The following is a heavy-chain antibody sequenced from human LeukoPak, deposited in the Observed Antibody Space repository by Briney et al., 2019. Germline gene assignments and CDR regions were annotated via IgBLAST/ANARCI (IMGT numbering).Heavy chain of an antibody. CDR2: IHTNGNT. Sequence: PGGSLRLSCAASGLTFSSNYMTWVRQAPGKGLEWVSIIHTNGNTHYADSVKGRFTISRDNSKNTVYLQMRNLRVEHTAVYYCAKVVAGNIDYYFDYWGQGILVAVSS. CDR3: AKVVAGNIDYYFDY. J-gene: IGHJ4*02. V-gene: IGHV3-53*01. D-gene: IGHD2/OR15-2a*01. CDR1: GLTFSSNY.